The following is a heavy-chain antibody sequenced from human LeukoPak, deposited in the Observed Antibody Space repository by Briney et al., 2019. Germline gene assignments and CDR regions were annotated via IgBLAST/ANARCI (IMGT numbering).Heavy chain of an antibody. J-gene: IGHJ1*01. CDR2: IYYSGNT. Sequence: PSETLSLTCTVSGGSISNYYWSWIRQPPGKGLEWIGYIYYSGNTNYNPSLKSRVTISVDTSKNYFSLKVSSVTAADTAVYCCARLAVEATGYFQYWGQGTLVTVSS. V-gene: IGHV4-59*08. CDR3: ARLAVEATGYFQY. CDR1: GGSISNYY. D-gene: IGHD1-26*01.